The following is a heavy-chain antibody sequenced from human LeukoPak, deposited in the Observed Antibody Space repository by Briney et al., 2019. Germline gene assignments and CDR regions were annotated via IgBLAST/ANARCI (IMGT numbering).Heavy chain of an antibody. V-gene: IGHV4-38-2*02. CDR1: GGSISSGYY. CDR3: ARAPIAAAGTNWFDP. D-gene: IGHD6-13*01. CDR2: IYHSGST. Sequence: SETLSLTCTVSGGSISSGYYWGWIRQPPGKGLEWIGSIYHSGSTYYNPSLKSRVTISVDTSKNQFSLKLSSVTAADTAVYYCARAPIAAAGTNWFDPWGQGTLVTVSS. J-gene: IGHJ5*02.